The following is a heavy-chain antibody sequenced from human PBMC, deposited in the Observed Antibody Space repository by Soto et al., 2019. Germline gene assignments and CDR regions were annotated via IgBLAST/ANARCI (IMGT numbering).Heavy chain of an antibody. J-gene: IGHJ6*02. CDR1: GFTFSSYS. D-gene: IGHD6-6*01. V-gene: IGHV3-48*02. CDR2: ISSGSITI. CDR3: ARGGSSSDNGMDV. Sequence: EVQLVESGGGLVQPGGSLRLSCAASGFTFSSYSMNWVRQAPGKGLEWVSYISSGSITIYYADSVKGRFTISSDNAKNSLYLQMSSLRDEDTAVYYCARGGSSSDNGMDVWGQGTTVTVSS.